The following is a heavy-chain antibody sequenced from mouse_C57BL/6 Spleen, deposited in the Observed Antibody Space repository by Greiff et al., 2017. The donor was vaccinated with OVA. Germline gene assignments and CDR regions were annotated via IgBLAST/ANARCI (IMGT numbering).Heavy chain of an antibody. Sequence: VQLQQPGAELVKPGASVKLSCKASGYTFTSYWMHWVKQRPGRGFEWIGRIDPNSGGTKYNEKFQSKATLTVDKPSSTAYMQLSSLKSEDSAVYYCARFAAYAMDYWGQGTSVTVSS. V-gene: IGHV1-72*01. J-gene: IGHJ4*01. CDR3: ARFAAYAMDY. CDR1: GYTFTSYW. CDR2: IDPNSGGT.